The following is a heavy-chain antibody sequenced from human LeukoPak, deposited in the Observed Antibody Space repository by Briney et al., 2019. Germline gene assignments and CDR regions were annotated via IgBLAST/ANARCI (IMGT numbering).Heavy chain of an antibody. CDR1: GYTFTSYA. CDR2: INAGNGNT. V-gene: IGHV1-3*01. D-gene: IGHD3-10*01. Sequence: AAVKVSCKASGYTFTSYAMHWVRQGPGQGLEWMGWINAGNGNTKYSQKFQGRVTITRDTSASTAYMELSSLRSEDTAVYYCARGSYYGSGSYYNPQDFDYWGQGTLVTVSS. CDR3: ARGSYYGSGSYYNPQDFDY. J-gene: IGHJ4*02.